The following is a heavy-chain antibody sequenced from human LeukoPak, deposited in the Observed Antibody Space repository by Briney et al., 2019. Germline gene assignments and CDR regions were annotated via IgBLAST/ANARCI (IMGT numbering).Heavy chain of an antibody. Sequence: SETLSLTCTVSGNSFGDYYWSWIRQPAGQGLEWIGRIYTSGSTTYNPSLKSRVTMSVDTSKSQFSLNLMSVTAADTAVYYCTRDTGTTGEVKFDPWGQGTLVTVSS. CDR1: GNSFGDYY. CDR2: IYTSGST. J-gene: IGHJ5*02. D-gene: IGHD4-17*01. CDR3: TRDTGTTGEVKFDP. V-gene: IGHV4-4*07.